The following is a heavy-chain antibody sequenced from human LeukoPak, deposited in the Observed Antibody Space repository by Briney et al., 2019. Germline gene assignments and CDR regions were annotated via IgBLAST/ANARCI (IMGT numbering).Heavy chain of an antibody. J-gene: IGHJ4*02. D-gene: IGHD3-10*01. Sequence: GGSLRLSCAASGFTFSSYGMHWVRQAPRKGLEWVAVIWYDGSNKYYADSVKGRFTISKDNSKNTLYLQMNSLRAEDTAVYYCARDGGTYYYGSGSLDYWGQGTLVTVSS. V-gene: IGHV3-33*01. CDR1: GFTFSSYG. CDR2: IWYDGSNK. CDR3: ARDGGTYYYGSGSLDY.